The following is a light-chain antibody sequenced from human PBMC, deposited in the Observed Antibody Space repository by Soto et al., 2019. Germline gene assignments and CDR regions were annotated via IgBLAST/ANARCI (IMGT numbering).Light chain of an antibody. CDR2: DAS. J-gene: IGKJ2*01. V-gene: IGKV1-33*01. CDR1: QDINNY. Sequence: DIQMTQSPSSLSASVGDRVTITCQASQDINNYLNWYQQKPGMAPKLLIYDASNLETGVPSRFSGSGSGTDFTFTISSLQPEDIATYYCQQYDNLPYTFGQGTKLEIK. CDR3: QQYDNLPYT.